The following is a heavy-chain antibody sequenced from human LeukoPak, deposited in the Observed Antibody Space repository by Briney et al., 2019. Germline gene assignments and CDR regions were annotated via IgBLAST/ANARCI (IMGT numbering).Heavy chain of an antibody. CDR3: ARDYTPIDYYYGMDV. D-gene: IGHD2-15*01. V-gene: IGHV1-18*01. J-gene: IGHJ6*02. CDR2: ISAYNGNT. Sequence: ASVKVSCKASEGTFSSYAISWARQAPGQGLEWMGWISAYNGNTNYAQKLQGRVTMTTDTSTSTAYMELRSLRSDDTAVYYCARDYTPIDYYYGMDVWGQGTTVTVSS. CDR1: EGTFSSYA.